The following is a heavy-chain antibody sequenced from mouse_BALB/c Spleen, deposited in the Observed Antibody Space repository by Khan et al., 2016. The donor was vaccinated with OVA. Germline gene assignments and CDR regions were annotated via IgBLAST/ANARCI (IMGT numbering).Heavy chain of an antibody. CDR2: IDPYTGGT. V-gene: IGHV1S135*01. CDR3: ALIYHYGSGFDY. Sequence: VQLKESGPELVKPGASVKVSRKASGYSFTDYNMFWVKQSLGKTLEWIGYIDPYTGGTNYNQKFMGRATLTVDKSSSTAFMHLNSLTSGDSAVYYCALIYHYGSGFDYWGQGTTLTVSS. CDR1: GYSFTDYN. J-gene: IGHJ2*01. D-gene: IGHD1-1*01.